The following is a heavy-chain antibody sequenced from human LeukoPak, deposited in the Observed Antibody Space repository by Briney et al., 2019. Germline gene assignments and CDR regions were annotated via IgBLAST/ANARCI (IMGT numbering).Heavy chain of an antibody. D-gene: IGHD1-26*01. CDR3: ARGRGSSSRLGYSYYYMDV. CDR2: INTNTGNP. CDR1: GYTFTSYA. Sequence: GASVKVSCKASGYTFTSYAMNWVRQAPGQGLEWMGWINTNTGNPTYAQDFTGRFVFSLETSVTTAYLQISSLEAEDTAVYYCARGRGSSSRLGYSYYYMDVWGKGTTVTVSS. V-gene: IGHV7-4-1*02. J-gene: IGHJ6*03.